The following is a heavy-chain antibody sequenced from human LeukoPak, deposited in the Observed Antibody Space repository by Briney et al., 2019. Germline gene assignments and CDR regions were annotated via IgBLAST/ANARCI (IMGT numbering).Heavy chain of an antibody. Sequence: GGSLRLPCAASGFTFSSYGMHWVRQAPGKGLEWVAVISYDGSNKYYADSVKGRFTISRDNSKNTLYLQMNSRRAEDTAVYYCAKRPDGGLDYWGQGTLVTVSS. J-gene: IGHJ4*02. V-gene: IGHV3-30*18. CDR3: AKRPDGGLDY. CDR2: ISYDGSNK. CDR1: GFTFSSYG. D-gene: IGHD3-10*01.